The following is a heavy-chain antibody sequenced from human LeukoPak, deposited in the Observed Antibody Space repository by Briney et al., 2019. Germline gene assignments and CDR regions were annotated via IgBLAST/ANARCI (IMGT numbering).Heavy chain of an antibody. CDR2: TYYRSKWYN. J-gene: IGHJ4*02. Sequence: SQTLSLTCAISGDSVSSNSAAWHWLRQSPSRGLEWLGRTYYRSKWYNDYAVSVKSRITINPDTSKNQFSLQLNSVTPEDTAVYYCARDIVVVAATNYFDYWGQGTLVTVSS. CDR1: GDSVSSNSAA. CDR3: ARDIVVVAATNYFDY. D-gene: IGHD2-15*01. V-gene: IGHV6-1*01.